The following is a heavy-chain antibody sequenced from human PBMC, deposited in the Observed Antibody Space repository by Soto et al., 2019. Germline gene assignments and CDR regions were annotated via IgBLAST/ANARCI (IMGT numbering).Heavy chain of an antibody. J-gene: IGHJ4*02. D-gene: IGHD6-19*01. CDR2: INPSGGST. CDR1: GYTFTSYY. Sequence: QVQLVQSGAEVKKPGASVKVSCKASGYTFTSYYMHWVRQAPGQGLEWMGIINPSGGSTSYAQKFHGRVTMPRDTSTSTVYMELSSLRSEDTAVYYCASNLGWSSGWYNWGQGTLVTVSS. V-gene: IGHV1-46*01. CDR3: ASNLGWSSGWYN.